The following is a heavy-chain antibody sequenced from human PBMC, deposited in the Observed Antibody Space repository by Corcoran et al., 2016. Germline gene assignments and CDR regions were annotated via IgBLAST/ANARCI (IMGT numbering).Heavy chain of an antibody. D-gene: IGHD3-10*01. J-gene: IGHJ6*02. CDR2: IDPSDSYT. CDR3: ARHALTMVRGVSPYYYYGMDV. Sequence: EVQLVQSGAEVKKPGESLRISCKGSGYSFTSYWISWVRQMPGKGLEWMGRIDPSDSYTNYSPSFQGHVAISADKSISTAYLQWSSLKASGTAMYYCARHALTMVRGVSPYYYYGMDVWGQGTTVTVSS. CDR1: GYSFTSYW. V-gene: IGHV5-10-1*03.